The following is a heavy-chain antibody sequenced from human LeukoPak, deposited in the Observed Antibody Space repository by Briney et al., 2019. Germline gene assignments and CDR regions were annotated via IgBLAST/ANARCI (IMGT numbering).Heavy chain of an antibody. Sequence: GGSLRLSCAAPGFTFSSYWMSWVRQAPGKGLEWVANIKQDGSEKYYVDSVKGRFTISRDNAKNSLYLQMNSLRAEDTAVYYWARDWASYDFWSGYSGWFDPWGQGTLVTVSS. J-gene: IGHJ5*02. CDR2: IKQDGSEK. CDR3: ARDWASYDFWSGYSGWFDP. V-gene: IGHV3-7*01. D-gene: IGHD3-3*01. CDR1: GFTFSSYW.